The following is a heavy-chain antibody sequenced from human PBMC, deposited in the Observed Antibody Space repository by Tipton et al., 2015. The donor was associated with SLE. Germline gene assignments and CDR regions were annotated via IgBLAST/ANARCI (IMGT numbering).Heavy chain of an antibody. CDR2: IRNDKTDH. V-gene: IGHV3-30*02. Sequence: SLRLSCATSGFIFSHYSIHWVRQPPGKGPEWVAFIRNDKTDHWYADSVKGRFTISRDDSKRTAYLQMNSLTVEDTAMYYCGRDANWAFDYWGQGTLVTLSS. J-gene: IGHJ4*02. CDR3: GRDANWAFDY. CDR1: GFIFSHYS. D-gene: IGHD4/OR15-4a*01.